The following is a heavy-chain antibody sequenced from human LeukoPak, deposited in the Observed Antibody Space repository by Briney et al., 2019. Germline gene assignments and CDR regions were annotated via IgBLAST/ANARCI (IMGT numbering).Heavy chain of an antibody. CDR2: TYYRPKWYN. D-gene: IGHD6-13*01. Sequence: SQTLSLTCAISGDSVSSNSAAWNWIRQSPSRGLEWLGRTYYRPKWYNDYAVSVKSRITINPDTSKNQFSLQLNSVTPEDTAVYYCAKDALKTSGIAPWGLRWFPFDYWGQGNLVTVSS. V-gene: IGHV6-1*01. CDR3: AKDALKTSGIAPWGLRWFPFDY. CDR1: GDSVSSNSAA. J-gene: IGHJ4*02.